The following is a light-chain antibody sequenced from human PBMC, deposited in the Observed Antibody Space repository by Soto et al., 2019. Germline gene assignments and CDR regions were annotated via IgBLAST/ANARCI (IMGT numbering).Light chain of an antibody. J-gene: IGLJ2*01. CDR2: DVS. CDR3: SSYAGTNNAL. CDR1: SSDVGGYNY. V-gene: IGLV2-8*01. Sequence: QSVLTQPPSASGSPGQSVTISCTGSSSDVGGYNYVSWYQQYPGKAPKLMIYDVSKRPSGVPDRFSGSKSGNTASLTVSGLQAEDEADYYCSSYAGTNNALFG.